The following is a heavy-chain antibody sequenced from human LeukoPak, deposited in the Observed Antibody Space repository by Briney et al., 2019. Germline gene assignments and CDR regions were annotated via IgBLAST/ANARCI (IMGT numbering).Heavy chain of an antibody. Sequence: PGGSLRLSCAASGFTFDDYGMSWIRQPPGKGLEWIGSIYYSGSTYYNPSLKSRVTISVDTSKNQFSLKLTSMTAADTAVYYCARDWWIGNNWFDPWGQGTLVTVSS. CDR3: ARDWWIGNNWFDP. J-gene: IGHJ5*02. D-gene: IGHD2-15*01. CDR1: GFTFDDYG. CDR2: IYYSGST. V-gene: IGHV4-38-2*02.